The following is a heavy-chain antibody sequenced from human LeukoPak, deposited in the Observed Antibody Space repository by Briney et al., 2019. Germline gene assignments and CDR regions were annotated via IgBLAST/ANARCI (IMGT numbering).Heavy chain of an antibody. CDR3: ARPRGEGRFRTVGDNAFDI. V-gene: IGHV1-69*01. Sequence: SVKVSCKASGGTFSSYAISWVRQAPGQGLEWMGGIIPIFGTANYAQKFQGRVTITADESTSTAYMELSSLRSEDTAVYYCARPRGEGRFRTVGDNAFDIWGQGTMVTVSS. CDR1: GGTFSSYA. D-gene: IGHD1-26*01. CDR2: IIPIFGTA. J-gene: IGHJ3*02.